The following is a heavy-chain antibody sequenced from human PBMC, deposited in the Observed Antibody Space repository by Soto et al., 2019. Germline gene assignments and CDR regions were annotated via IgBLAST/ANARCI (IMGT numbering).Heavy chain of an antibody. J-gene: IGHJ4*02. Sequence: QVQLVQSGAAVKKPGSSVKVSCKASGGIFSTYAISWLRQAPGQGLEWMAGIITLVGTPKYAQRFQGRVTITADESTSTAYTELSRLRSEDTAVYYCARDRDDYGSGNYYNRIDFWGQGTLVTVSS. CDR3: ARDRDDYGSGNYYNRIDF. CDR2: IITLVGTP. CDR1: GGIFSTYA. V-gene: IGHV1-69*01. D-gene: IGHD3-10*01.